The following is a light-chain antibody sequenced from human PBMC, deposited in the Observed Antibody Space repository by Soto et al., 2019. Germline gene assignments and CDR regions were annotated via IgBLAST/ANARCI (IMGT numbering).Light chain of an antibody. CDR3: MQGTHWPTT. Sequence: DVVIPQSPLSLPVTLGQPSSISFKSSHSLVYSDGNAYLSWFQQRPGQSPRRLIYKVSNRDSGVPARFSGSGSGTDFALKISRVEAEDVGVYYCMQGTHWPTTFGQGTRLEIK. CDR1: HSLVYSDGNAY. V-gene: IGKV2-30*01. CDR2: KVS. J-gene: IGKJ5*01.